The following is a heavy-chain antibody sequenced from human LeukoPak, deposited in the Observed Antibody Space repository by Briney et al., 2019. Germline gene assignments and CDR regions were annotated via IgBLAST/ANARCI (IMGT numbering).Heavy chain of an antibody. CDR1: GFTFSSHA. CDR3: ARDPPGSGWALDY. Sequence: GGSLRLSCAASGFTFSSHAMLWVRQAPGKGLDWVAFIWADGSDQEYADSVKGRFTISRDNSKKTMYLQMNSLRVEDTAVYYCARDPPGSGWALDYWGQGTLVTVSS. CDR2: IWADGSDQ. D-gene: IGHD6-19*01. V-gene: IGHV3-33*01. J-gene: IGHJ4*02.